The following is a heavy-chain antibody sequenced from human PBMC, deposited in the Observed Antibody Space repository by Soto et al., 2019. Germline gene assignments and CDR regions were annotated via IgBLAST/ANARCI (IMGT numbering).Heavy chain of an antibody. D-gene: IGHD6-19*01. CDR2: TSYDGSNK. CDR1: GFTFSSYS. Sequence: GGSLRLSCAASGFTFSSYSMHWVRQAPGKGLGWVAVTSYDGSNKYYADSVKGRFTISRDNAKNSLYLQMNSLRDEDTAVYYCARERAVGIAVALNWFDPWGQGTLVTVSS. CDR3: ARERAVGIAVALNWFDP. J-gene: IGHJ5*02. V-gene: IGHV3-30*03.